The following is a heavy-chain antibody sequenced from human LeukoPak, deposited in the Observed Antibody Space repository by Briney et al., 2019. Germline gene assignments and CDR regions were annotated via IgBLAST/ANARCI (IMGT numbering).Heavy chain of an antibody. Sequence: PGGSLRLSCAASGFTFSSYSMNWVRQAPGKGLEWVSAISGSGGSTYYADSVKGRFTISRDNSKNTLYLQMNSLRAEDTAVYYCASWHYDSRGWGQGTLVTVSS. V-gene: IGHV3-23*01. CDR2: ISGSGGST. D-gene: IGHD3-22*01. CDR1: GFTFSSYS. J-gene: IGHJ4*02. CDR3: ASWHYDSRG.